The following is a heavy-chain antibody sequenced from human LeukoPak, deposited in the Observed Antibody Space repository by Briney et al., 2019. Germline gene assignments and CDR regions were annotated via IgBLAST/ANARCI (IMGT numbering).Heavy chain of an antibody. CDR3: ARKLLSNAFDI. V-gene: IGHV3-20*04. Sequence: PGGSLRLSCAASGFTFDDFGMSWVRHVPGKGLEWDSGINWNGGRTGYADSVKGRFTISRDNAKKSLYLQMSSLRAEDTAPYYCARKLLSNAFDIWGQGTMVTVSS. D-gene: IGHD2-21*01. CDR2: INWNGGRT. J-gene: IGHJ3*02. CDR1: GFTFDDFG.